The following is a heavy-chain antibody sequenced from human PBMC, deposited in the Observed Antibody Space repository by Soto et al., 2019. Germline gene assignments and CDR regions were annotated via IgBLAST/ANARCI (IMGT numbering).Heavy chain of an antibody. J-gene: IGHJ6*02. D-gene: IGHD5-18*01. Sequence: GESLKIACKGSGYSFTSYWISWVRQMPGKGLEWMGRIDPSDSYTNYSPSFQGHVTISADKSISTAYLQWSSLKASDTAMYYCARLDTAMMYYYYGMDVWGQGTTVTVSS. V-gene: IGHV5-10-1*01. CDR1: GYSFTSYW. CDR3: ARLDTAMMYYYYGMDV. CDR2: IDPSDSYT.